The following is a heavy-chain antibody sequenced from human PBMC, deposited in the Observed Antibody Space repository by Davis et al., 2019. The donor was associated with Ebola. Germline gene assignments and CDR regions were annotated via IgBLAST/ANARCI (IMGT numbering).Heavy chain of an antibody. CDR1: GFTFSSYS. D-gene: IGHD5-24*01. CDR2: ISSSSSYI. CDR3: ARGLRWLQPNFDY. Sequence: GESLKISCAASGFTFSSYSMNWVRQAPGKGLEWVSSISSSSSYIYYADSVKGRFTISRDNAKNSLYLQMNSLRAEDTAVYYCARGLRWLQPNFDYWGQGTLVTVSS. J-gene: IGHJ4*02. V-gene: IGHV3-21*01.